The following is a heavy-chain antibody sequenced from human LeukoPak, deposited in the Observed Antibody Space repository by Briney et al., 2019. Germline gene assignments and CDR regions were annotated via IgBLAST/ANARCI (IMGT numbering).Heavy chain of an antibody. V-gene: IGHV1-18*01. D-gene: IGHD2-15*01. Sequence: GASVKVSCKASGYTFTSYGISWVRQAPGQGLEWMGWISAYNGNTNYAQKLQGRVTMTTDTSTSTAYMEPRSLRSDDTAVYYCAREYCSGGSCYLFDYWGQGTLVTVSS. CDR2: ISAYNGNT. J-gene: IGHJ4*02. CDR3: AREYCSGGSCYLFDY. CDR1: GYTFTSYG.